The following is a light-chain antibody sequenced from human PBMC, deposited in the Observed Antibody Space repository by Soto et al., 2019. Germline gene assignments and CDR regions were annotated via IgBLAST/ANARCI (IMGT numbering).Light chain of an antibody. Sequence: IVLTQSPAIVSLSQGDIPPLYGRASQSVSSSYLAWYQQKPGQAPRLLIYGASSRATGIPDRFSGSGSGTDFTLTISRLEPEDFAVYYCQQRSNWPPTFGGGTKVDIK. V-gene: IGKV3D-20*02. CDR2: GAS. CDR3: QQRSNWPPT. J-gene: IGKJ4*01. CDR1: QSVSSSY.